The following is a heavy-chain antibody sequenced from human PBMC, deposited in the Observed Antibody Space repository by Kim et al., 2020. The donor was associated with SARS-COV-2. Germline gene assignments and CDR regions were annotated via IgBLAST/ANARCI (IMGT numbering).Heavy chain of an antibody. J-gene: IGHJ6*03. CDR1: GFTFSNYY. CDR3: ARDLYPVFRYYSYYMDV. D-gene: IGHD2-2*02. Sequence: GGSLRLSCAASGFTFSNYYMSWIRQAPGKGLEWVSYISSSGSTIYYADSVKGRFTISRDNAKNSLYLQMNSLRAEDTAVYYCARDLYPVFRYYSYYMDVWGKRAPVTVSS. V-gene: IGHV3-11*01. CDR2: ISSSGSTI.